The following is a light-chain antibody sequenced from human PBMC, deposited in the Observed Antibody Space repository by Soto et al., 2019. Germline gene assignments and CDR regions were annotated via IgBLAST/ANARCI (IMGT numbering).Light chain of an antibody. J-gene: IGKJ1*01. Sequence: DIQMTQSPSTLSASVGDRVTNTCRASQSISSWLAWYQQKPGKAPKLLIYKASSLESGVPSRFSGSGSGTEFTLTISSLQPDDFATYYCQQYNRYWTFGQGTQVEIK. CDR3: QQYNRYWT. CDR2: KAS. V-gene: IGKV1-5*03. CDR1: QSISSW.